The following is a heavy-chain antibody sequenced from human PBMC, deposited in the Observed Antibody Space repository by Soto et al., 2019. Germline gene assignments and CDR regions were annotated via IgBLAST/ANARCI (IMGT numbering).Heavy chain of an antibody. CDR2: ISGSGGST. Sequence: GGSLRLSCAASGFTFSSYAMSWVRQAPGKGLEWVSAISGSGGSTYYADSVKGRFTISRDNSKNTLYLQMNSLRAEDTAVYYCAKAEHYSGYDFEYYYGMDVWGQGTTVTVSS. CDR3: AKAEHYSGYDFEYYYGMDV. CDR1: GFTFSSYA. D-gene: IGHD5-12*01. J-gene: IGHJ6*02. V-gene: IGHV3-23*01.